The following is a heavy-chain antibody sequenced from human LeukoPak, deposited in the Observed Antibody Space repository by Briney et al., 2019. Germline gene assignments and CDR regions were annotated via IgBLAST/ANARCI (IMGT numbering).Heavy chain of an antibody. CDR3: ARGGDGDILTGLVFDY. CDR1: GGTFNNYA. V-gene: IGHV1-18*01. CDR2: ISAYNGNT. Sequence: ASVKVSCKASGGTFNNYAVSWVRQAPGQGLEWMGWISAYNGNTNYAQKLQGRVTMTTDTSTSTAYMELRSLRSDDTAVYYCARGGDGDILTGLVFDYWGQGTLVTVSS. D-gene: IGHD3-9*01. J-gene: IGHJ4*02.